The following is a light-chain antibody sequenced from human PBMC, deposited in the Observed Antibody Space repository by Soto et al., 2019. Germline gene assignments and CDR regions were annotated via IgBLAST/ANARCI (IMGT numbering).Light chain of an antibody. CDR3: QQYTNRPPWT. CDR1: QSVSTN. CDR2: GAS. J-gene: IGKJ1*01. V-gene: IGKV3-15*01. Sequence: EIVMTQSPATLSVSPGERATLSCRASQSVSTNLAWYQQQPGQAPRLLIYGASTRATGIPARISGSGSGTEVTLTIGSLQSDDFAVYYCQQYTNRPPWTFVQGTKVDIK.